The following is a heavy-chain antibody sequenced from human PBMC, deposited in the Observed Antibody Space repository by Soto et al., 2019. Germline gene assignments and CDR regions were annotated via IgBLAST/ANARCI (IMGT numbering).Heavy chain of an antibody. Sequence: ASVKVSCKASGYTFTGYYMHWVRQAPGQGLEWMGWINPNSGGTNYAQKFQGWVTMTRDTSISTAYMELSRLRSDDTAVYYCARECCSSTSCYLIYWGQGTLVTVSS. CDR3: ARECCSSTSCYLIY. D-gene: IGHD2-2*01. CDR2: INPNSGGT. V-gene: IGHV1-2*04. J-gene: IGHJ4*02. CDR1: GYTFTGYY.